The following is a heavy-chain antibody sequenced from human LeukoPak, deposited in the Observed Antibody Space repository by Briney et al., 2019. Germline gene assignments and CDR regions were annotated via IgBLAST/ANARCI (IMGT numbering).Heavy chain of an antibody. J-gene: IGHJ6*02. V-gene: IGHV3-23*01. CDR1: GFTFRSYA. CDR2: IGSGSGGTT. Sequence: TGGPLRLSCGASGFTFRSYAVRLVRQAPGKRHEWVSAIGSGSGGTTIYADSVKGRFTISRDNSKNTLYLQMSSLRDEDTAVYYCAKNYESGRGVPYGMDVWGQGTTVTVSS. D-gene: IGHD3-10*01. CDR3: AKNYESGRGVPYGMDV.